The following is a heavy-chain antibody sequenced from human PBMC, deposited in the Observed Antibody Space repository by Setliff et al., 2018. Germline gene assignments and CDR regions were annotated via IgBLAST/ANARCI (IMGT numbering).Heavy chain of an antibody. CDR1: GASISSGTYY. D-gene: IGHD6-19*01. CDR2: ITHTGTTGST. CDR3: ARDTGAQWLIAFDI. V-gene: IGHV4-61*01. Sequence: PSETLSLTCTVSGASISSGTYYWTWIRQSPAKGLEWIGEITHTGTTGSTKYNPSLKSRVTISVDTSKNQFSLKLSSVTAADTAVYYCARDTGAQWLIAFDIWGQGTMVTRLL. J-gene: IGHJ3*02.